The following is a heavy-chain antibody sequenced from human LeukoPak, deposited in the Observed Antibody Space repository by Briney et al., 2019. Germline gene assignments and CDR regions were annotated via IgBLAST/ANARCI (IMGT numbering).Heavy chain of an antibody. CDR2: IYYSGST. Sequence: SETLSLTCTVSGGSISSYYWSWIRQSPGKGLEWIGYIYYSGSTNYNPSLKSRVTISVDTSKNQFSLNLSSVTAADTAVYYCARGTYYYDTSGYYYFDYWGQGTLVTVSS. CDR3: ARGTYYYDTSGYYYFDY. CDR1: GGSISSYY. D-gene: IGHD3-22*01. V-gene: IGHV4-59*01. J-gene: IGHJ4*02.